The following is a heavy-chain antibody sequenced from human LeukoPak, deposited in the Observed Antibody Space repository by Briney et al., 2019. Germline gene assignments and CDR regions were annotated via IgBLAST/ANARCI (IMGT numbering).Heavy chain of an antibody. Sequence: GGSLRLSCAASGFTFSSYWMYWVRQAPGKGLVWVSRVNSDGSSTSYADSVKGRFTISRDNAKNTLYLQMNSLKTEDTAVYYCTTDLVVVVTAPYYMDVWGKGTTVTVSS. CDR2: VNSDGSST. CDR3: TTDLVVVVTAPYYMDV. V-gene: IGHV3-74*01. J-gene: IGHJ6*03. CDR1: GFTFSSYW. D-gene: IGHD2-21*02.